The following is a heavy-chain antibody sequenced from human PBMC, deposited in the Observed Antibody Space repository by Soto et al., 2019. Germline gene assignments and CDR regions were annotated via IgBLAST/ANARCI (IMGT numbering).Heavy chain of an antibody. J-gene: IGHJ4*02. CDR1: GFTFGSYA. Sequence: GGSLRLSCAASGFTFGSYAMSWVRQAAGRGLEWVSGISGAGGTTYYADSVKGRFTVSRDNSKNTLYLQMNSVKAEDTAVYYCAKDLVRYHNWGQGTLVTVSS. V-gene: IGHV3-23*01. CDR2: ISGAGGTT. D-gene: IGHD1-26*01. CDR3: AKDLVRYHN.